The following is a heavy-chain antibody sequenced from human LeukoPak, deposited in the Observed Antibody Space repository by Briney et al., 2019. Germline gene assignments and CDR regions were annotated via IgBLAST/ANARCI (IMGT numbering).Heavy chain of an antibody. D-gene: IGHD5-24*01. V-gene: IGHV1-2*02. Sequence: GAAVKVSCKASGYTFTGYYMHWGRQAPGQGLEWMGCINANSGGTYYAQKFQGRVAMTRDTSISTAYMELSGLNSDDTAVHYCARDRDGYNVPSYFWGQGTLVIVSS. CDR2: INANSGGT. J-gene: IGHJ4*02. CDR1: GYTFTGYY. CDR3: ARDRDGYNVPSYF.